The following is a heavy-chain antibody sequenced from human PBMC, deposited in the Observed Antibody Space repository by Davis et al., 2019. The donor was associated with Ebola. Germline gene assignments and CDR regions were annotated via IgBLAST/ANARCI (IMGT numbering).Heavy chain of an antibody. V-gene: IGHV3-7*03. D-gene: IGHD3-10*01. Sequence: GESLKISCAASGFTFSSYWMSWVRQAPGKGLEWVANIKQDGSEKYYVASVKGRFTISRDNAKNSLYLQMNSLRAEDTAVYYCARGFRRVDYWGQGTLVTVSS. CDR3: ARGFRRVDY. CDR2: IKQDGSEK. CDR1: GFTFSSYW. J-gene: IGHJ4*02.